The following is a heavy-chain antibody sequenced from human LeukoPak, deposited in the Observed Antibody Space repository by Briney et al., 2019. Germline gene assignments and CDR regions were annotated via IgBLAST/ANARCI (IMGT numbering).Heavy chain of an antibody. CDR3: AKPARTDYVDY. CDR1: GFTFSSYW. Sequence: GGSLRLSCAASGFTFSSYWMNWVRQAPGKGLEWVANINQDGSEKYYVDSVKGRFTISRDNSKNTLYLQMNSLRSEDTAVYYCAKPARTDYVDYWGQGTLVTVST. D-gene: IGHD1-14*01. CDR2: INQDGSEK. J-gene: IGHJ4*02. V-gene: IGHV3-7*03.